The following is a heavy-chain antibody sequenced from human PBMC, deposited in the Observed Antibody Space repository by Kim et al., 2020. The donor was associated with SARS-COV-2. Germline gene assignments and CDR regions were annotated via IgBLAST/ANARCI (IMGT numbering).Heavy chain of an antibody. CDR1: GFIFGDYV. J-gene: IGHJ4*01. CDR3: ARSYTADMRTYHFAF. D-gene: IGHD1-20*01. CDR2: IYGGGSGP. V-gene: IGHV3-23*03. Sequence: GGSLRLSCAASGFIFGDYVMSWVRPALGQGLEWAPAIYGGGSGPFHADSVPGPLALSRDHSESTLYLQMDSLRVEDTAIYYCARSYTADMRTYHFAFWG.